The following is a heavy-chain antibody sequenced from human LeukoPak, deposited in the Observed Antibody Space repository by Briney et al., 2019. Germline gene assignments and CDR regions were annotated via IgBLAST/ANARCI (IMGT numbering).Heavy chain of an antibody. J-gene: IGHJ6*02. CDR2: ISAYNGNT. CDR1: GYTFTSYG. CDR3: ARGASYYYDSSGYYEGYYYYYGMDV. V-gene: IGHV1-18*01. Sequence: ASVKVSCKASGYTFTSYGISWVRQAPGQGLEWMGWISAYNGNTNYAQKLQGRVTMTRNTSISTAYMELSSLRSEDTAVYYCARGASYYYDSSGYYEGYYYYYGMDVWGQGTTVTVSS. D-gene: IGHD3-22*01.